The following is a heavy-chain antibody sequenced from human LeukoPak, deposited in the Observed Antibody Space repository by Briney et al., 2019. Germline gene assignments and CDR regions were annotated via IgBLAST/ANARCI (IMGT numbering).Heavy chain of an antibody. CDR2: ISWNSGSI. J-gene: IGHJ4*02. V-gene: IGHV3-9*01. D-gene: IGHD3-10*01. CDR3: AKDHYYGSGSYYNGRSHFDY. CDR1: GFTFDDYA. Sequence: GGSLRLSCAASGFTFDDYAMHWVRQAPGKGLEWVSGISWNSGSIVYADYVKGRFTISRDNAKNSLYLQMNSLRAEDTALYYCAKDHYYGSGSYYNGRSHFDYWGQGTLVTVSS.